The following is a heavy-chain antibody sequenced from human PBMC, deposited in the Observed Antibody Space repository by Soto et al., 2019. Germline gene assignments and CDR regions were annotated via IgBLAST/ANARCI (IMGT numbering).Heavy chain of an antibody. CDR2: INADNGNT. CDR1: GYTFTSYA. V-gene: IGHV1-3*01. Sequence: GASVKVSCKASGYTFTSYAMHWVRQAPGQRLEWMGWINADNGNTKYVQKLQGRLTMTRDTSTRTAYMELRSLRSDDTAIYYCVRDAPVFCSRTSCYGVFHLWGQGTLVTVSS. D-gene: IGHD2-2*01. J-gene: IGHJ1*01. CDR3: VRDAPVFCSRTSCYGVFHL.